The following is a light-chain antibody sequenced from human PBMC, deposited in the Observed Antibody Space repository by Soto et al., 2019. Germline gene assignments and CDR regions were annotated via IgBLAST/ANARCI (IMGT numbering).Light chain of an antibody. V-gene: IGKV3-15*01. Sequence: EIVMTQSPANLSVSPGERATLSCRASQSVSGNLAWYQKKPGQGPRLLIYGASTRATGIPARFSGSGSGTEFTLIISSLQSEDFAVYYCQQYNKWPPYSFGQGTKVEIK. CDR2: GAS. CDR1: QSVSGN. J-gene: IGKJ2*01. CDR3: QQYNKWPPYS.